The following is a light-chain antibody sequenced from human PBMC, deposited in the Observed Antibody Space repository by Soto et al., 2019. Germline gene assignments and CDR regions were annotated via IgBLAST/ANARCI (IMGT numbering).Light chain of an antibody. V-gene: IGLV1-51*01. CDR1: SSNIGNNY. J-gene: IGLJ2*01. CDR3: GSWDSSLRVVI. CDR2: DNN. Sequence: QSVLTQPPSVSAAPGQKVTISCSGSSSNIGNNYVSWYEQLPGTAPKLLMYDNNKRPSGIPDRFSGSKSGTSATLGITGLQSGDEADYYCGSWDSSLRVVIFGGGTKLTVL.